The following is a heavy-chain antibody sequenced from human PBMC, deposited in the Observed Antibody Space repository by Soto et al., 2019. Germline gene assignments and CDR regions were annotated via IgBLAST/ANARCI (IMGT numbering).Heavy chain of an antibody. D-gene: IGHD1-7*01. V-gene: IGHV1-18*01. Sequence: GASVKVSCKASGYTFTSYGISWVRQAPGQGLEWMGWISAYNGNTNYAQKLQGRVTITTDTSTSTAYMELRSLRSDDTAVYYCARGGRYNWNSARGSDAFDIWGQGTMVTVSS. CDR1: GYTFTSYG. CDR2: ISAYNGNT. J-gene: IGHJ3*02. CDR3: ARGGRYNWNSARGSDAFDI.